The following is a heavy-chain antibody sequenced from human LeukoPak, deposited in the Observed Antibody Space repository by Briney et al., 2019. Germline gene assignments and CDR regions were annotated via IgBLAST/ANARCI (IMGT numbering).Heavy chain of an antibody. D-gene: IGHD3-9*01. CDR2: FSATDGSA. J-gene: IGHJ3*02. Sequence: TGGSLRLSCAVPGITLSNYAMSWVRQAPGKGLEWVAAFSATDGSAQYAESVKGRFTISRDNSKNTLYLQMSGLTAEDTAVYYCAKDPLQYFDWSDAFDIWGQGTMVTVSP. CDR3: AKDPLQYFDWSDAFDI. CDR1: GITLSNYA. V-gene: IGHV3-23*01.